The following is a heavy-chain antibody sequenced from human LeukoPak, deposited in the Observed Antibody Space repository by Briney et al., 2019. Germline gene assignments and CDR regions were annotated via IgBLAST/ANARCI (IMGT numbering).Heavy chain of an antibody. V-gene: IGHV4-59*08. CDR3: SAAGSPLDFDY. Sequence: SETLSLTCTVSGGSISSYYWSWIRQPPGKGLEWIGYIYCSGSTNYNPSLKSRVTISVDTSKNQFSLKLSSVTAADTAVYYCSAAGSPLDFDYWGQGTLVTVSS. D-gene: IGHD6-13*01. J-gene: IGHJ4*02. CDR1: GGSISSYY. CDR2: IYCSGST.